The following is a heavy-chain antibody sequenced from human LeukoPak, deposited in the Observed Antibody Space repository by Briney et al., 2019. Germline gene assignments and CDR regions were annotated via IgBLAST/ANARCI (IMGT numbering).Heavy chain of an antibody. Sequence: SETLSLTCAVYGGSFSAYYWSWIRQPPGKGLEWIGEINHSGSTNYNPPLKSRVTMSVDTSQNQFSLKLSSVTAADTAVYYCAREYHSSTSKDHWGQGTLVTVSS. J-gene: IGHJ4*02. CDR1: GGSFSAYY. V-gene: IGHV4-34*01. CDR2: INHSGST. D-gene: IGHD6-13*01. CDR3: AREYHSSTSKDH.